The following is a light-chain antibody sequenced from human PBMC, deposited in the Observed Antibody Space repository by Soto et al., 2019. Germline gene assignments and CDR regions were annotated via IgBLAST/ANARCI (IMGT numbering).Light chain of an antibody. CDR1: QSVSSSY. CDR2: GAS. Sequence: EIALTRSPSPLTLSPGERATPSCKASQSVSSSYLAWYQQKPGQAPRLLIYGASSRATGIPDRFSGSGAGTDFILTISRLEHEDFSVYYCQQYGSSLSITLGQGTRLEIK. V-gene: IGKV3-20*01. J-gene: IGKJ5*01. CDR3: QQYGSSLSIT.